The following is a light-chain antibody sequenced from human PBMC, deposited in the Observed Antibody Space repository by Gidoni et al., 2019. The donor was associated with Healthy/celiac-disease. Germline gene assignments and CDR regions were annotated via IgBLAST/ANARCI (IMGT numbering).Light chain of an antibody. V-gene: IGKV1-13*02. CDR1: QGISSA. CDR3: QQFNSYRVT. Sequence: AIQLTQSPSSLSASVGDRVTITSRASQGISSALAWYQQKPGKAPKLLIYDASSLESGVPSRFSGSGSGTDFTLTISSLQPEDFATYYCQQFNSYRVTFGQXTKLEIK. CDR2: DAS. J-gene: IGKJ2*01.